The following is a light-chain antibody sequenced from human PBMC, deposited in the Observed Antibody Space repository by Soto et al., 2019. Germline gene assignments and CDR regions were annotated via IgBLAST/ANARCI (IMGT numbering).Light chain of an antibody. J-gene: IGKJ3*01. Sequence: EIVLTQSPGTLSLSPGERATLSCRASQSVSSSYLAWYQQKPGQAPRLLIYGASNRATGTPDRFSGSGSGTDFTLTITRLEPEDFAVYYCQQYGSSITFGPGTKVDIK. CDR2: GAS. CDR1: QSVSSSY. CDR3: QQYGSSIT. V-gene: IGKV3-20*01.